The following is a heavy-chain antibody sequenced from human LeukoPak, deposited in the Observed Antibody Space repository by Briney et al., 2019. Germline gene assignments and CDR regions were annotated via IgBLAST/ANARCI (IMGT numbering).Heavy chain of an antibody. CDR1: GGSLSSSSYY. CDR2: IYYSGST. Sequence: SETLSLTCTVSGGSLSSSSYYWGWLRQPPGKGLEWIGSIYYSGSTYYNPSLKSRVTISVDTSKNQFSLKLSSVTAADTAVYYCARASPHGGNDYWGQGTLVTVSS. D-gene: IGHD4-23*01. V-gene: IGHV4-39*07. J-gene: IGHJ4*02. CDR3: ARASPHGGNDY.